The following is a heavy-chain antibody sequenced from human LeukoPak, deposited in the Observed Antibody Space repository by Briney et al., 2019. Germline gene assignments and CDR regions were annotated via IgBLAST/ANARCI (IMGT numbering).Heavy chain of an antibody. Sequence: GRSLRLSCAASGFTFSSYGMHWVRQAPGKGLEWVAVISYDGSNKYYADSVKGRFTISRDNSKNTLYLQMNSLRAEDTAVYYCARDTYQPPLWGQGTLVTVSS. J-gene: IGHJ4*02. CDR1: GFTFSSYG. V-gene: IGHV3-30*03. D-gene: IGHD2-2*01. CDR2: ISYDGSNK. CDR3: ARDTYQPPL.